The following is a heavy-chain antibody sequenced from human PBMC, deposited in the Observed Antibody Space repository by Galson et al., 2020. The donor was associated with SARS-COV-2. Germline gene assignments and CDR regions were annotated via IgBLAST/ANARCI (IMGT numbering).Heavy chain of an antibody. J-gene: IGHJ6*02. D-gene: IGHD3-3*01. Sequence: SETLSLTCTVPGGSINSYYWSWIRQPPGKGLEWIGYIYYSGSTNYNPSLKSRVTISVDTSKNQFSLKLSSVTAADTAVYYCAGSQGTLDLYGMDVWGQGTTVTVFS. CDR1: GGSINSYY. CDR2: IYYSGST. CDR3: AGSQGTLDLYGMDV. V-gene: IGHV4-59*01.